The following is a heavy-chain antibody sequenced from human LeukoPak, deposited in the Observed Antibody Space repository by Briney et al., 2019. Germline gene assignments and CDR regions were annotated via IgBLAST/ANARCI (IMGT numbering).Heavy chain of an antibody. J-gene: IGHJ3*02. V-gene: IGHV4-4*02. CDR2: LHHGGGS. Sequence: SETLSPTCTVSGGPVSVSHWWSWVRQPPGKDLEWIGELHHGGGSNYNPSLKSRVTMSVDKSQNHFSLRLSSVTAADTAVYYCARGISRSGSGREGISDIWGQGTMVTVSS. CDR3: ARGISRSGSGREGISDI. CDR1: GGPVSVSHW. D-gene: IGHD3-10*01.